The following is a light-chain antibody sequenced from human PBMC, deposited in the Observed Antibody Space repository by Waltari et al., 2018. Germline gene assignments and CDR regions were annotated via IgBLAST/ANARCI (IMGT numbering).Light chain of an antibody. J-gene: IGLJ3*02. CDR3: GARDDSVTGPWV. CDR1: TSNVGSHY. Sequence: QSVLTQPPSASGTPGQTVTISCSGSTSNVGSHYVYWYQQLPGMAPKLLLYRNDQRPSGVPDRVSGSKSETSASLAITGLRAEDEADYYCGARDDSVTGPWVFGGGTRLTVL. CDR2: RND. V-gene: IGLV1-47*01.